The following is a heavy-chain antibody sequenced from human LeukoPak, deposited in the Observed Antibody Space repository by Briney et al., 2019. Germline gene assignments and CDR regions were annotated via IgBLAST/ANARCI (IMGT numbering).Heavy chain of an antibody. CDR1: GGTFSSYA. CDR2: IIPIFGTA. D-gene: IGHD2-2*01. J-gene: IGHJ6*02. V-gene: IGHV1-69*06. CDR3: ASCSSTSCRTYYYYYGMDV. Sequence: ATVTVSCKASGGTFSSYASSWVRQAPGQGLEWMGGIIPIFGTANYTQKFQRRVTITADKSTSTAYMELSSLRSEDTAVYYCASCSSTSCRTYYYYYGMDVWGQGTTVTVSS.